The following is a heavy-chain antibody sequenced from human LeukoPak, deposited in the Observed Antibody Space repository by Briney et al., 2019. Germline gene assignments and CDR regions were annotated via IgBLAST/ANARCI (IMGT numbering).Heavy chain of an antibody. V-gene: IGHV4-34*01. CDR1: GGSFSGYY. D-gene: IGHD6-13*01. CDR2: INHSGST. CDR3: ARKRVYSSSWYVKYYYMDV. Sequence: SETLSLTCAVYGGSFSGYYWSWIRQPPGKGLEWIGEINHSGSTNYNPSLKSRVTISVDTSKNQFSLKLSSVTAADTAVYYCARKRVYSSSWYVKYYYMDVWGKGTTVTVSS. J-gene: IGHJ6*03.